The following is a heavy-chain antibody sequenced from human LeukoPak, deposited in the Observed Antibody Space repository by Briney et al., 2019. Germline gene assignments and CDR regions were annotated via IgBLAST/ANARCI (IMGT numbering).Heavy chain of an antibody. CDR2: INTDGSST. V-gene: IGHV3-74*01. CDR1: GFTFSSYW. J-gene: IGHJ6*03. Sequence: QSGGSLRLSCAASGFTFSSYWMHWVRHAPGKGLVWVSRINTDGSSTNYADSVKGRFTISRDNAKNTLYLQMNSLRAEDTAVYYCARGHIVVGYYYYMDVWGKGTTVTVSS. D-gene: IGHD2-15*01. CDR3: ARGHIVVGYYYYMDV.